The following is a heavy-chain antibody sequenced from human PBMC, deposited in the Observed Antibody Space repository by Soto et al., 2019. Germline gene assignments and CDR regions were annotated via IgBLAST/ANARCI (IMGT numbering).Heavy chain of an antibody. CDR2: IYTDDNI. V-gene: IGHV3-53*01. D-gene: IGHD2-21*01. J-gene: IGHJ6*02. CDR1: GFPAIGNY. Sequence: EVQLVESGGGLVQPGGSLRLSFEASGFPAIGNYVTWVRQAPGKGLEWVSVIYTDDNIYYADSVTGRFTISRDNSKNTFYLQMNRLRVEDTAVYYCATELIAKYGMDVWGQGTTVTVSS. CDR3: ATELIAKYGMDV.